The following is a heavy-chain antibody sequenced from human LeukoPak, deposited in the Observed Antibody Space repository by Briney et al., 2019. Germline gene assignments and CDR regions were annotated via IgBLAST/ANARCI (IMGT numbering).Heavy chain of an antibody. CDR2: VNSDGTTT. D-gene: IGHD4-23*01. V-gene: IGHV3-74*01. J-gene: IGHJ4*02. CDR1: GFTFSNYW. CDR3: TKDLTL. Sequence: GGSLRLSCAASGFTFSNYWMHWVRQAPGKGLVWVSRVNSDGTTTTYAGSVKGRFTISRDNAKNTVFLQMISLRAEDTAVYYCTKDLTLWGQGTLVTVSS.